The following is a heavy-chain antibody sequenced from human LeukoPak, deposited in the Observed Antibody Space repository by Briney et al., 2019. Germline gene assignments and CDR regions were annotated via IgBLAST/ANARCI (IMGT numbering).Heavy chain of an antibody. V-gene: IGHV4-38-2*02. D-gene: IGHD3-10*01. Sequence: SETLSLTCTVSDYSISSGYYWGWIRQPPGKGLEWIGSIYHSGSTYYNPSLKSRVTISVDTSKNQFSLKLSSVTAADTAVYYCARFVGYYGSGSYFGVLDYWGQGTLVTVSS. CDR2: IYHSGST. CDR1: DYSISSGYY. CDR3: ARFVGYYGSGSYFGVLDY. J-gene: IGHJ4*02.